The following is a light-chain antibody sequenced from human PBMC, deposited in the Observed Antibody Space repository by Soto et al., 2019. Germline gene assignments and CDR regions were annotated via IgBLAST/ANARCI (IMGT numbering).Light chain of an antibody. CDR1: QSVSSY. Sequence: EIVLTQSPATLSLSPGERATLSCRASQSVSSYLAWYQQKPGQAPRLLIHDASNRATGIPARFSGSGSGTDFTLTISSLEPEDFAVYYCQQRSNWLGTFGQGTKLEIK. CDR2: DAS. J-gene: IGKJ2*01. CDR3: QQRSNWLGT. V-gene: IGKV3-11*01.